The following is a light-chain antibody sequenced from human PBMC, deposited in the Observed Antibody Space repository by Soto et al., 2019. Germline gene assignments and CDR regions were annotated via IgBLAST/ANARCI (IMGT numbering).Light chain of an antibody. J-gene: IGKJ4*01. Sequence: EIMMTQSPATLSVSPGERATLSCRASQSVGRNLAWYQQKPGQAPRLLIYGASTRATGIPARFSGSGSGTEFTLTISSLQSEDFAIYSCQQYNHWPPLTFGGGTKVEIK. CDR1: QSVGRN. V-gene: IGKV3-15*01. CDR2: GAS. CDR3: QQYNHWPPLT.